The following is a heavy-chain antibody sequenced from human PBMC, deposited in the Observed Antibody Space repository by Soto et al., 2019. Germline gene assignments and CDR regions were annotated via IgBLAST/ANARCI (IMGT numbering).Heavy chain of an antibody. CDR2: IWYDGSNK. V-gene: IGHV3-33*01. D-gene: IGHD1-26*01. CDR1: GFTFSSYG. CDR3: AREHRHSGSYYSPSWFDY. J-gene: IGHJ4*02. Sequence: QVQLVESGGGVVQPGRSLRLSCAASGFTFSSYGMHWVRQAPGKGLEWVAVIWYDGSNKYYADSVKGRFTISRDNSKNTLYLQMNSLRAEDTAVYYCAREHRHSGSYYSPSWFDYWGQGTLVTVSS.